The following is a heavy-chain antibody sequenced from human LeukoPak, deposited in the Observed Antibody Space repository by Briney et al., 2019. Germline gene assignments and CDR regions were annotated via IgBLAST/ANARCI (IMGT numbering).Heavy chain of an antibody. J-gene: IGHJ3*02. CDR2: ISSNSAYL. D-gene: IGHD2-15*01. Sequence: PGGSLRLSCAASGFTFSSYGMHWVRQAPGRGLEWVSSISSNSAYLYYADSLRGRFTISRDNAKNSLSLQMNSLRAADTAVYYCAREGFFPSGAICSLSSQDAFDIWGQGTMVTVSS. CDR1: GFTFSSYG. V-gene: IGHV3-21*01. CDR3: AREGFFPSGAICSLSSQDAFDI.